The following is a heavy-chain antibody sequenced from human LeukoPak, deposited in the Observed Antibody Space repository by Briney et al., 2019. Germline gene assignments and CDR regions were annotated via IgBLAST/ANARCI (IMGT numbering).Heavy chain of an antibody. D-gene: IGHD6-13*01. CDR2: ITASGTAM. CDR3: ARDYSSLDY. CDR1: GFTFSSYS. V-gene: IGHV3-48*01. Sequence: SGGSLRLSCAASGFTFSSYSMNWVRQAPGKGLEWVSHITASGTAMFYADSVKGRFTISRDNAKNSLYLQMNSLRAEDTAVYYCARDYSSLDYWGQGTLVTVSS. J-gene: IGHJ4*02.